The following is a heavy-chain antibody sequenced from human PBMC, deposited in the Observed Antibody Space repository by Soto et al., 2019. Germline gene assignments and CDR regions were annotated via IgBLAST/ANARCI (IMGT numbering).Heavy chain of an antibody. V-gene: IGHV3-21*01. CDR1: GFPFSSYS. CDR2: ISSSSSYI. J-gene: IGHJ6*02. Sequence: GGSLRLSCAASGFPFSSYSMNLVRQSPGQGLEWVSSISSSSSYIYYADSVKGRFTISRDNDKNSLYMQMNSLRAEDTAVYYCARDRTGSGSYYPFPYYDYGMDVWGQG. CDR3: ARDRTGSGSYYPFPYYDYGMDV. D-gene: IGHD3-10*01.